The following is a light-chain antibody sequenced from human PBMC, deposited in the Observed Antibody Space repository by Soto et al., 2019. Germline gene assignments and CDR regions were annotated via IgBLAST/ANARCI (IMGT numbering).Light chain of an antibody. CDR1: SSDVGSYNL. CDR3: CSYAGSSPYV. Sequence: QPVLNQPACVSGAAGRWLTISCTGTSSDVGSYNLVSWYQQHPGKAPKLMIYEVSKRPSGVSNRFSGSKSGNTASLTISGLQAEDEADYYCCSYAGSSPYVFGTGTKVTVL. J-gene: IGLJ1*01. CDR2: EVS. V-gene: IGLV2-23*02.